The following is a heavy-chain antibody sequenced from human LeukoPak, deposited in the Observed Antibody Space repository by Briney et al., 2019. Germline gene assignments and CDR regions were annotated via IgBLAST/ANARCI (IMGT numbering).Heavy chain of an antibody. D-gene: IGHD1-26*01. CDR1: GYTFTDYY. J-gene: IGHJ4*02. CDR2: INPNSGGT. Sequence: ASVKVSCKASGYTFTDYYMNWVRHAPGQGLEWMGWINPNSGGTHYAQKFQGRVTMTRDTSITTAYMELSSLRSDDTAMYYCTRALGSDYWGLGTLVTVSS. CDR3: TRALGSDY. V-gene: IGHV1-2*02.